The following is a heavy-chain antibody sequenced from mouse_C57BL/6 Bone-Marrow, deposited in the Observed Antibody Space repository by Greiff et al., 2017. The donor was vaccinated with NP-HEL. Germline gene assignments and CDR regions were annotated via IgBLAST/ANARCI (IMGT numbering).Heavy chain of an antibody. CDR2: ISSGSSTI. D-gene: IGHD1-1*01. CDR3: ARKDYYGSSCWYFDV. CDR1: GFTFSDYG. J-gene: IGHJ1*03. Sequence: EVQRVESGGGLVKPGGSLKLSCAASGFTFSDYGMHWVRQAPEKGLEWVAYISSGSSTIYYADTVKGRFTISRDNAKNTLFLQMTSLRSEDTAMYYCARKDYYGSSCWYFDVWGTGTTVTVSS. V-gene: IGHV5-17*01.